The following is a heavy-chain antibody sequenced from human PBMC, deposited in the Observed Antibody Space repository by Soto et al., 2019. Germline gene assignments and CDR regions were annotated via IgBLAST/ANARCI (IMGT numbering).Heavy chain of an antibody. D-gene: IGHD3-22*01. Sequence: PGGSLRLSCAASGFTFSSYSMNWVRQAPGKGLEWVSYISSSSSTIYYADSVKGRFTISRVNAKNSLYLQMNSLRAEDTAVYYCASSTLLGWLLLSPVAFAIWGQGTMVTVSS. J-gene: IGHJ3*02. CDR1: GFTFSSYS. CDR2: ISSSSSTI. V-gene: IGHV3-48*01. CDR3: ASSTLLGWLLLSPVAFAI.